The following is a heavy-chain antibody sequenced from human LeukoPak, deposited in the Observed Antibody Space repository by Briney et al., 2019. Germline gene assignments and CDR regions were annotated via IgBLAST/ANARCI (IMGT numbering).Heavy chain of an antibody. CDR3: AKDLYGDYRHAFGI. Sequence: GGSLRLSCAASGFTFSSYGMHWVRQAPGKGLEWVAVISYDGSNKYYADSVKGRFTISRDNSKNTLYLQMNSLRAEDTAVYYCAKDLYGDYRHAFGIWGQGTMVTVSS. J-gene: IGHJ3*02. CDR2: ISYDGSNK. V-gene: IGHV3-30*18. D-gene: IGHD4-17*01. CDR1: GFTFSSYG.